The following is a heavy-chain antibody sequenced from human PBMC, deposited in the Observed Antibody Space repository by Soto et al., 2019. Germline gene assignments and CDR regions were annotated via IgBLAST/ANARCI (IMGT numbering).Heavy chain of an antibody. Sequence: QTLSLACAISGYSVCINSGAWNLIRQSPSRGLEWLGRTYYRSKWYNDYAVSVKSRITINPDTSKNQFCLQLNSVTPEDTAVYFCARDSSGWYTRRWDFDYWGQGTLVTVPS. CDR3: ARDSSGWYTRRWDFDY. CDR2: TYYRSKWYN. J-gene: IGHJ4*02. CDR1: GYSVCINSGA. D-gene: IGHD6-19*01. V-gene: IGHV6-1*01.